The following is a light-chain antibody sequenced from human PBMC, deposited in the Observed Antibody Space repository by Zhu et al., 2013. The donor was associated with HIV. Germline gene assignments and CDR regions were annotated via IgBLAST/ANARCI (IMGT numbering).Light chain of an antibody. CDR1: QSVSSH. Sequence: EIVMTQSPATLSVSPGERVILSCRASQSVSSHLAWYQQKPGQAPRLLIYGASIRSTGVPDRFTGSGSGTDFTLSITRLEPEDFAVYYCQQYGSSRRTFGQGSKVEIK. CDR3: QQYGSSRRT. V-gene: IGKV3-20*01. J-gene: IGKJ1*01. CDR2: GAS.